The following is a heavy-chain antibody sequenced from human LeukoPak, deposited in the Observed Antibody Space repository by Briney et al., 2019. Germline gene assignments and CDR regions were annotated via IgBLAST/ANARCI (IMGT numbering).Heavy chain of an antibody. D-gene: IGHD2-15*01. CDR2: ISGSGGST. Sequence: AGGSLRLSCAASGFTFSSYAMSWVRQAPGKGLEWVSLISGSGGSTYYADSVKGRFTISRDNSKNTLYLQMNSLRAEDTAVYYCAREESARRIRALHPWGQGTLVTVSA. CDR1: GFTFSSYA. V-gene: IGHV3-23*01. CDR3: AREESARRIRALHP. J-gene: IGHJ5*02.